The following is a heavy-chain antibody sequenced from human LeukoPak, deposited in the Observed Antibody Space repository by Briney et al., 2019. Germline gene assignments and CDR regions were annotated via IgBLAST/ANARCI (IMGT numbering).Heavy chain of an antibody. CDR1: GFTFSSYW. CDR2: ISSSGSTI. Sequence: AGGSLRLSCAASGFTFSSYWMNWARQAPGKGLEWVSYISSSGSTIYYADSVKGRFTISRDNAKNSLYLQMNSLRAEDTAVYYCARDPLYYDSSGYSYWGQGTLVTVSS. D-gene: IGHD3-22*01. V-gene: IGHV3-48*04. CDR3: ARDPLYYDSSGYSY. J-gene: IGHJ4*02.